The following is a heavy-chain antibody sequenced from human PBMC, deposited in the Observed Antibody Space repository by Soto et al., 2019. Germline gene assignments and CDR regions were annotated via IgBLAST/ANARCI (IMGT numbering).Heavy chain of an antibody. V-gene: IGHV4-30-2*01. CDR3: TRRGGFYGSASFNP. Sequence: PSETLSLTCGVSGGSSGSGGYSWSWIRQTPGKGVEWIGYIYHSGSTYYNPSLKSRVTISVDRSKNQFSLKLSSVTAADTAVYYCTRRGGFYGSASFNPWGQGTPVTVSS. D-gene: IGHD3-10*01. J-gene: IGHJ5*02. CDR1: GGSSGSGGYS. CDR2: IYHSGST.